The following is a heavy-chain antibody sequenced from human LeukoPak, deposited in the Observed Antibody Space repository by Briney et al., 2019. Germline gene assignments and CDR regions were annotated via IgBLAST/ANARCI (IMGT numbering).Heavy chain of an antibody. CDR1: GGSISSGGYS. V-gene: IGHV4-30-2*01. CDR2: IHDTGST. CDR3: ARGTNAATGEFDY. Sequence: PSQTLSLTCAVSGGSISSGGYSWSWIRQPPGKGLEWIGYIHDTGSTYYKPSLKSRLTMSVDRSKNHFSLQLTSVTAADTAVYFCARGTNAATGEFDYWGQGILVTVSS. D-gene: IGHD7-27*01. J-gene: IGHJ4*01.